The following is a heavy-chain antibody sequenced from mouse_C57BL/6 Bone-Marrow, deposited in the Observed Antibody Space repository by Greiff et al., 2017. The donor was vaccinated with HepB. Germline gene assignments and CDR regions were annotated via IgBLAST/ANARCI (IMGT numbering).Heavy chain of an antibody. V-gene: IGHV5-16*01. J-gene: IGHJ1*03. CDR3: ARREGYYGSSYYWYFGV. CDR1: GFTFSDYY. D-gene: IGHD1-1*01. CDR2: INYDGSST. Sequence: EVMLVESEGGLVQPGSSMKLSCTASGFTFSDYYIAWVRQVPEKGLEWVANINYDGSSTYYLDSLKSRFIISRDNAKNILYLQMSSLKSEDTATYYCARREGYYGSSYYWYFGVWGTGTTVTVSS.